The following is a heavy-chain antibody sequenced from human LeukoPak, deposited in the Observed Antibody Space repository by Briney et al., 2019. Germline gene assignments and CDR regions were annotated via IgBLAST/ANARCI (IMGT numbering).Heavy chain of an antibody. CDR2: IYTTGST. CDR1: GGSISNSDYY. J-gene: IGHJ4*02. V-gene: IGHV4-61*02. Sequence: SETLSLTCTVSGGSISNSDYYWSWIRQPAGKGLEGIGRIYTTGSTNYNPSLKSRVTMSVDTSKNQFSLKLSSVTAADTAVYYCARMGWERATAYIDHWGQGTLVTVSS. CDR3: ARMGWERATAYIDH. D-gene: IGHD5-24*01.